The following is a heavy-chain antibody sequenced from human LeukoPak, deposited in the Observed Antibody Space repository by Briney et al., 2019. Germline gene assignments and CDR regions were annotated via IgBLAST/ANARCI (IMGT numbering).Heavy chain of an antibody. CDR3: AKDKIRLVGATTFFDY. Sequence: GGSLRLSCAASGFTVSSNYMSWVRQAPGKGLEWVSAISGSGGSTYYADSVKGRFTISRDNSKNTLYLQMNSLRAEDTAVYYCAKDKIRLVGATTFFDYWGQGTLVTVSS. CDR2: ISGSGGST. CDR1: GFTVSSNY. J-gene: IGHJ4*02. D-gene: IGHD1-26*01. V-gene: IGHV3-23*01.